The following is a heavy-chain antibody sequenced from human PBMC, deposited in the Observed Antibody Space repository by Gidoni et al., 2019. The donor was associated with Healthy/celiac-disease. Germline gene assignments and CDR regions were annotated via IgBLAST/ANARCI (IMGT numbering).Heavy chain of an antibody. Sequence: QLQLQESGPGLVKPSETLSLTCTVSGGSISSSSYYWGWIRQPPGKGLEWIGSIYYSGSTYYNPSLKSRVTISVDTSKNQFSLKLSSVTAADTAVYYCARHFGDIVATIIAFDIWGQGTMVTVSS. CDR3: ARHFGDIVATIIAFDI. D-gene: IGHD5-12*01. CDR1: GGSISSSSYY. CDR2: IYYSGST. J-gene: IGHJ3*02. V-gene: IGHV4-39*01.